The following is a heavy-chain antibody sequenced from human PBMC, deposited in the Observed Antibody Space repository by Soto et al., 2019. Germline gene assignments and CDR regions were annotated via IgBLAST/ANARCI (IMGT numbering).Heavy chain of an antibody. CDR2: IYYSGST. D-gene: IGHD3-10*01. J-gene: IGHJ5*02. CDR3: ARLAVRGVMFDP. Sequence: PSGSLSLTCTVCGGSISIYYWSWIRQPPGKGLEWIGYIYYSGSTNYNPSLKSRVTISVDTSKNQFSLKLSSVTAADTAVYYCARLAVRGVMFDPWGQGTLVTVSS. CDR1: GGSISIYY. V-gene: IGHV4-59*08.